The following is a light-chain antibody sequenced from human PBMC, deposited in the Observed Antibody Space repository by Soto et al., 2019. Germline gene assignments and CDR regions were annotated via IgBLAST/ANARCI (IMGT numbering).Light chain of an antibody. V-gene: IGKV3-20*01. CDR2: GAS. CDR1: QSVSSSY. Sequence: EIVLTQSPGTLSLSPGERATLSCRASQSVSSSYLAWYQQKPGQAPRLLIYGASSRATGIPDRFSGSGSGTDSTLTISRLEPDAFAVYYCQQYGSSLFTFGPGTKVDIK. CDR3: QQYGSSLFT. J-gene: IGKJ3*01.